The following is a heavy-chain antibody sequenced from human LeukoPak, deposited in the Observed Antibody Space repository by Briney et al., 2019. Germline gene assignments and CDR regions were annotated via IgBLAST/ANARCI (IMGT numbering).Heavy chain of an antibody. D-gene: IGHD3-10*01. Sequence: GESLKISCKASGYSFPNFWIGWVRQMPGRGLEWMGIIFPGDSDTRYSPSFQGQVTISADKSISTAYLQWSSLKASDTAMYYCARWFGEFSLPFDPWGQGTLVTVSS. V-gene: IGHV5-51*01. CDR1: GYSFPNFW. CDR2: IFPGDSDT. CDR3: ARWFGEFSLPFDP. J-gene: IGHJ5*02.